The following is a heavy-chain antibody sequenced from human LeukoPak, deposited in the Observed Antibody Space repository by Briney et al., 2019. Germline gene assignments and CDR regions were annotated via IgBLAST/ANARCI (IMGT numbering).Heavy chain of an antibody. D-gene: IGHD2-15*01. V-gene: IGHV3-72*01. CDR3: VRGYCSGGSCYRPTFDS. Sequence: PGGSLRLSCAASGFTFSSYTMNWLRQAPGKGLEWVGRIRNKANSYTTEYAASVKGRFSISRDDSKNSLYLQMNSLKTEDTAVYYCVRGYCSGGSCYRPTFDSWGQGTLVTVSS. CDR1: GFTFSSYT. CDR2: IRNKANSYTT. J-gene: IGHJ4*02.